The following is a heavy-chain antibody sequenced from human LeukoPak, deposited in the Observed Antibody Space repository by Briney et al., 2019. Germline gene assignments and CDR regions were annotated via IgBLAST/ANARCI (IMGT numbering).Heavy chain of an antibody. CDR3: AEDLIYLYGSGFDY. CDR1: GFTFSSYG. J-gene: IGHJ4*02. Sequence: GGSLRLSCAASGFTFSSYGMHWVRQAPGKGLEWVAFIRYDGSNKYYADSVKGRFTIPRDNSKNTLYLEMNSLRAEDTAVYYCAEDLIYLYGSGFDYWGQGTLVTVSS. V-gene: IGHV3-30*02. CDR2: IRYDGSNK. D-gene: IGHD3-10*01.